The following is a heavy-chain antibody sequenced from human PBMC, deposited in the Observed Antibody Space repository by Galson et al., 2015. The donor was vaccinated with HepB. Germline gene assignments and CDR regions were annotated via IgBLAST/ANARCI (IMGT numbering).Heavy chain of an antibody. D-gene: IGHD2-2*01. CDR3: ARVCSSTSCLPYYYYYYYMDV. CDR1: GFTFSSYS. J-gene: IGHJ6*03. Sequence: SLRLSCAASGFTFSSYSMNWVRQAPGKGLEWVSSISSSSSYIYYADSVKGRFTISRDNAKNSLYLQMNSLRAEDTAVYYCARVCSSTSCLPYYYYYYYMDVWGKGTTVTVSS. CDR2: ISSSSSYI. V-gene: IGHV3-21*01.